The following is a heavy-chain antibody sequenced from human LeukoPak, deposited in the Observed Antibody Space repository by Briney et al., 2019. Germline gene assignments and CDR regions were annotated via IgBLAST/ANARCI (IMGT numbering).Heavy chain of an antibody. V-gene: IGHV3-9*01. D-gene: IGHD6-19*01. J-gene: IGHJ4*02. CDR3: AKDFVAVAGTDTTFDY. CDR2: ISWNSGSI. CDR1: GFTFDDYA. Sequence: PGGSLRLSCAASGFTFDDYAMHWVRQAPGKGLEWVSGISWNSGSIGYAGSVKGRFTISRDNAKNSLYLQMNSLRAEDTALYYCAKDFVAVAGTDTTFDYWGQGTLVTVSS.